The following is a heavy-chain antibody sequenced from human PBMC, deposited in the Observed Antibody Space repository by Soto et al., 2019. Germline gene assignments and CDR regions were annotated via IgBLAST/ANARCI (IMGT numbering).Heavy chain of an antibody. CDR3: ASPFDAFDI. J-gene: IGHJ3*02. CDR1: GFTFSNYA. Sequence: QVQVVESGGGVVQPGRSLSLSCAASGFTFSNYAMHWVRQVPGKGLEWVAVISYDGDNKYYADSVKGRFTFSRDNSKNTLYLQMNSLRAEDTAVYYCASPFDAFDIWGQGTMVTVSS. V-gene: IGHV3-30*03. CDR2: ISYDGDNK.